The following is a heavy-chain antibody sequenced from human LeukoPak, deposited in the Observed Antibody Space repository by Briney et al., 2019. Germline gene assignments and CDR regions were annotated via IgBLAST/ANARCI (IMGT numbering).Heavy chain of an antibody. V-gene: IGHV4-39*01. CDR3: ARQDIMGYFDY. CDR2: IYYGGTT. D-gene: IGHD2-15*01. Sequence: SETLSLTCGVSGGAISGSSQYWGWIRQPPGKGLEWIGTIYYGGTTYYNPSLKSRVTLSVDTSKNQFSLKLNSVTAADTAVYFCARQDIMGYFDYWGQGTLVTVSS. CDR1: GGAISGSSQY. J-gene: IGHJ4*02.